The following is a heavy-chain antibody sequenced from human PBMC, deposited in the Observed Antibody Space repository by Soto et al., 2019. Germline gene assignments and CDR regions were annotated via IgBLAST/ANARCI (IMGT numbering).Heavy chain of an antibody. CDR2: IIPILGIA. Sequence: GASVKVACKASGGTFSSYTISWVRQAPGQGLEWMGRIIPILGIANYAQKFQGRVTITADKSTSTAYMELSSLRSEDTAVYYCARASTIFGVVINPNYYYYMDVWAKGPRSPSP. CDR1: GGTFSSYT. V-gene: IGHV1-69*02. D-gene: IGHD3-3*01. CDR3: ARASTIFGVVINPNYYYYMDV. J-gene: IGHJ6*03.